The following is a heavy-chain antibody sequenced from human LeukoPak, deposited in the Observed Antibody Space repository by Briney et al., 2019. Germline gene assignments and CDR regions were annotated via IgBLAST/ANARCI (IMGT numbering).Heavy chain of an antibody. CDR1: GFTVSSTY. J-gene: IGHJ4*02. Sequence: GGSLRLSCAASGFTVSSTYRSWVRQTSANGLAWVSVVYGDRKVYYIDSVKGRFTISRDTSKNTVYLQMNSLRVEDTAVYFCAGRHCSDGGCYFAGADPFDYWGQGTLVTVSS. D-gene: IGHD2-15*01. CDR2: VYGDRKV. V-gene: IGHV3-53*01. CDR3: AGRHCSDGGCYFAGADPFDY.